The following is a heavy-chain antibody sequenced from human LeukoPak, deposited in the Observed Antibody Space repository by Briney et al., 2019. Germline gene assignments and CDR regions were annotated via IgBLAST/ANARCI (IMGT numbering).Heavy chain of an antibody. D-gene: IGHD3-10*01. V-gene: IGHV3-23*01. J-gene: IGHJ5*02. CDR3: AKDKLKFRDRGVSNWFDP. Sequence: GGSLRLSCAASGFTFSSYAMSWVRQAPGKGLEWVSAISGSGGSTYYADFVKGRFTISRDNSKNTLYLQMNSLRAEDTAVYYCAKDKLKFRDRGVSNWFDPWGQGTLATVSS. CDR2: ISGSGGST. CDR1: GFTFSSYA.